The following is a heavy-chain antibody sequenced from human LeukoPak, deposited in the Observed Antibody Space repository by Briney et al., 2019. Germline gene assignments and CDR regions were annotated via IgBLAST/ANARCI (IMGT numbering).Heavy chain of an antibody. CDR1: GGSISSSSYY. D-gene: IGHD2-21*02. CDR2: IYHSGST. J-gene: IGHJ4*02. CDR3: ARVGGGDLYFDY. Sequence: SETLSLTCTVSGGSISSSSYYWSWIRQHPGKGLEWIGYIYHSGSTYYNPSLKSRVTISVDTSKNQFSLKLSSVTAADTAVYYCARVGGGDLYFDYWGQGTLVTVSS. V-gene: IGHV4-31*03.